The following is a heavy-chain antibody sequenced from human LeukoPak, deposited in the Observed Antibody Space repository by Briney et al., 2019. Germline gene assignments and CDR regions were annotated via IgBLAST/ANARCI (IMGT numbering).Heavy chain of an antibody. D-gene: IGHD5-24*01. V-gene: IGHV1-69*05. Sequence: SVKVSCKASGGTFSNDGISWVRQAPGQGLEWMGGIIPIIGTTKYAQKFQGRVTITRDDSTSTDYMELSSLRSDDTAVYYCARMPTNMYYYFYMDVWGKGTTVTVSS. CDR3: ARMPTNMYYYFYMDV. J-gene: IGHJ6*03. CDR2: IIPIIGTT. CDR1: GGTFSNDG.